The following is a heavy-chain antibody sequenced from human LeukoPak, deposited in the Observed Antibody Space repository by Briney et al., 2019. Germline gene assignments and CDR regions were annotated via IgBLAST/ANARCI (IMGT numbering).Heavy chain of an antibody. CDR3: ARSSHDLGYCSGGSCYENDY. CDR1: GFIFSSYW. D-gene: IGHD2-15*01. J-gene: IGHJ4*02. CDR2: INSDGSST. V-gene: IGHV3-74*01. Sequence: GGSLRLSCAASGFIFSSYWTHWVRQAPGKGLVWVSRINSDGSSTSYADSVKGRFTISRDNAKNTLYLQMNSLRVEDTAVYYCARSSHDLGYCSGGSCYENDYWGQGTLVTVSS.